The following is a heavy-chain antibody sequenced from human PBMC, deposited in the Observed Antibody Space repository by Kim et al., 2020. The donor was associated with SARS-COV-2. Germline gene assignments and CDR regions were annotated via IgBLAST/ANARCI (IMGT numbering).Heavy chain of an antibody. J-gene: IGHJ4*02. CDR1: GGSISSYY. V-gene: IGHV4-59*13. Sequence: SETLSLTCTVSGGSISSYYWSWIRQPPGKGLEWIGYIYYSGSTNYNPSLKSRVTISVDTSKNQFSLKLSSVTAADTAVYYCARSLEQWLVRAGYFDYWGQGTLVTVSS. D-gene: IGHD6-19*01. CDR2: IYYSGST. CDR3: ARSLEQWLVRAGYFDY.